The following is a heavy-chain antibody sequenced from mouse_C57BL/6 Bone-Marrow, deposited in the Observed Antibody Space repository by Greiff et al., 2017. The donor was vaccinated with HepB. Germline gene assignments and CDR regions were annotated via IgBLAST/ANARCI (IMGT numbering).Heavy chain of an antibody. CDR1: GYAFTNYL. J-gene: IGHJ3*01. V-gene: IGHV1-54*01. Sequence: VQLQESGAELVRPGTSVKVSCKASGYAFTNYLIEWVKQRPGQGLEWIGVINPGSGGTNYNEKFKGKATLTADKSSSTAYMQLSSLTSEDSAVYFCARDYGSSYVRFAYWGQGTLVTVSA. CDR2: INPGSGGT. D-gene: IGHD1-1*01. CDR3: ARDYGSSYVRFAY.